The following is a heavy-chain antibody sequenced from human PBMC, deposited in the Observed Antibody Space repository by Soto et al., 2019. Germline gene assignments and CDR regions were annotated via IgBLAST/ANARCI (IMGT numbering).Heavy chain of an antibody. Sequence: RLSCAASGFTFSSYAMTWVRQTPGKGLEWVSNIDGSGTAYYTDAVKGRFTISRDNSKNTLYLQMNSLSAEDTAVYYCAKGSRALDGSGSAWGQGTLVTVSS. D-gene: IGHD3-10*01. CDR1: GFTFSSYA. CDR3: AKGSRALDGSGSA. V-gene: IGHV3-23*01. CDR2: IDGSGTA. J-gene: IGHJ4*02.